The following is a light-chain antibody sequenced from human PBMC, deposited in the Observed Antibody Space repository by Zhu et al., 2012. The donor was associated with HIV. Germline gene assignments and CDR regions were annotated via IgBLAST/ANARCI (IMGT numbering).Light chain of an antibody. V-gene: IGKV3-11*01. Sequence: EIVLTQSPATLSLSPGEKVTLSCRASQSVSSYLAWYQQKPDQAPRLLIYDASNRATGIPARFSGSGSGTDFTLTISSLQSEDFAVYYCHQYNNWPLWTFGQGTKVEI. CDR2: DAS. CDR1: QSVSSY. J-gene: IGKJ1*01. CDR3: HQYNNWPLWT.